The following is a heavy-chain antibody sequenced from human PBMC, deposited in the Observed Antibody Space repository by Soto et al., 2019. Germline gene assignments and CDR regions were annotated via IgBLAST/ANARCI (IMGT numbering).Heavy chain of an antibody. CDR2: ISSSSSYT. V-gene: IGHV3-11*05. J-gene: IGHJ5*02. D-gene: IGHD3-22*01. CDR3: ARDYYDSSGSMKRGFDP. Sequence: PGGSLRLSCAASGFTFSDYYMSWIRQAPGKGLEWVSYISSSSSYTNYADSVKGRFTISRDNAKNSLYLQMNSLRAEDTAVYYCARDYYDSSGSMKRGFDPWGQGTLVTVSS. CDR1: GFTFSDYY.